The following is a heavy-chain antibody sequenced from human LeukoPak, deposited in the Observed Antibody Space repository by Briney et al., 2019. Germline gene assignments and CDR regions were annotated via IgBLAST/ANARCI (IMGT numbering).Heavy chain of an antibody. CDR2: IRSKTYGGTT. V-gene: IGHV3-49*03. CDR1: GFTFGDYA. CDR3: TRAFLSSGYYSGAFDY. J-gene: IGHJ4*02. Sequence: GGSLRLSCTASGFTFGDYAVSWFRQAPGKGLEWVGVIRSKTYGGTTEYAASVKGRFTISRDESKSIAQLQMNSLKTEDTAVYYCTRAFLSSGYYSGAFDYWGQGTLVTVSS. D-gene: IGHD3-22*01.